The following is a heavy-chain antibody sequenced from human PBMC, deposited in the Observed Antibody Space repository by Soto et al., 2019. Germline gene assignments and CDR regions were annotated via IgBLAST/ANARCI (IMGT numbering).Heavy chain of an antibody. J-gene: IGHJ4*02. Sequence: SETLSLTCAVSGGSISGGGFSWSWIRQPPGKGLEWIGYILHTGGTQYNPSLKSRVSMSVDKSKNQFSLHLTSVTAADTAVYYCARLHFREGLAYCGQGALVPVSS. CDR3: ARLHFREGLAY. D-gene: IGHD4-4*01. CDR2: ILHTGGT. V-gene: IGHV4-30-2*01. CDR1: GGSISGGGFS.